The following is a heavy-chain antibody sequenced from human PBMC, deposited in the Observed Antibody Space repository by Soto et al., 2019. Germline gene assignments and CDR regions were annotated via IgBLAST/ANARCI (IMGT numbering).Heavy chain of an antibody. V-gene: IGHV4-31*03. J-gene: IGHJ5*02. Sequence: SETLSLICTVSGGSISSGGYHWSWIRQHPGKGLEWIGYIYYSGSTYYNPSLKSRVTISVDTSKNQFSLKLSSVTAADTAVYYCARAEYGDSRRSFDPWGQGALVTVSS. CDR2: IYYSGST. D-gene: IGHD4-17*01. CDR1: GGSISSGGYH. CDR3: ARAEYGDSRRSFDP.